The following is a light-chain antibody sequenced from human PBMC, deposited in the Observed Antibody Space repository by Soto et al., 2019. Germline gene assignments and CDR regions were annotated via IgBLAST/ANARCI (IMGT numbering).Light chain of an antibody. CDR3: CSYAGSYTYV. V-gene: IGLV2-11*01. J-gene: IGLJ1*01. Sequence: QSALTQPRSVSESPGQSVTISCTGTSSDVGGYDYLSWYQQHPGKAPKLMIYDVTKRPSGVPDRFSGSKSGNTASLTISGLQTEDEADYYCCSYAGSYTYVFGTGTKVTGL. CDR2: DVT. CDR1: SSDVGGYDY.